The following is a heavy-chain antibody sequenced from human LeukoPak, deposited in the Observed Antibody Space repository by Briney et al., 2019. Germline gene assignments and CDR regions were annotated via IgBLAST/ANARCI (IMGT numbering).Heavy chain of an antibody. Sequence: GGSLRLSCTASGITFSAYAMMWVCQAPGKGPEWVSAIRGGGGSAFYADSVKGRFTISRDNSKYTLFLQMNSLRAEDTAVYYCARDPNGDYIGAFDMWGPGTMVTVSS. CDR1: GITFSAYA. V-gene: IGHV3-23*01. CDR3: ARDPNGDYIGAFDM. J-gene: IGHJ3*02. D-gene: IGHD4-17*01. CDR2: IRGGGGSA.